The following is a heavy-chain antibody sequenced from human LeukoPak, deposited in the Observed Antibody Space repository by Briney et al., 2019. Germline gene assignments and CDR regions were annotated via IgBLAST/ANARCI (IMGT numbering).Heavy chain of an antibody. CDR1: GFTFSGSA. D-gene: IGHD3-10*01. Sequence: GGSLRLSCAASGFTFSGSAMHWVRQASGKGLEWVAFIRYDGSNKYYADSVKGRFTISRDNSKNTLFLQMNSLRAEDTAVYYCAKDKSMVRELDYWGQGNLVTVSS. CDR3: AKDKSMVRELDY. CDR2: IRYDGSNK. J-gene: IGHJ4*02. V-gene: IGHV3-30*02.